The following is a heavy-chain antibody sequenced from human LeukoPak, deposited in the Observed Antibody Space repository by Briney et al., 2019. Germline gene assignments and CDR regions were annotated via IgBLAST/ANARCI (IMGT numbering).Heavy chain of an antibody. CDR2: IYPGDADT. CDR3: ARSRSGYDPDFDY. D-gene: IGHD5-12*01. Sequence: GESLKISCKGYGYSFTSYWMGWVRQMPGKGLEWMGIIYPGDADTRDSPSFQGQVTMSADKSISTAYLQWSSLKASDTAMYYCARSRSGYDPDFDYWGQGTLVTVSS. CDR1: GYSFTSYW. J-gene: IGHJ4*02. V-gene: IGHV5-51*01.